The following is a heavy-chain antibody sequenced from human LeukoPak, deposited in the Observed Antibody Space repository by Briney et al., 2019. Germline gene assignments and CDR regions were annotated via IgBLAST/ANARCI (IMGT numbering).Heavy chain of an antibody. CDR1: GFTFSSYS. CDR2: ISSSSSTI. Sequence: GGSLRLSCAASGFTFSSYSMNWVRQAPGKGLEWVSYISSSSSTIYYADSVKGRFTISRDNAKNSLYLQMNSLRAEDTAVYYCARGGWELHPDYWGQGTLVTVSS. V-gene: IGHV3-48*04. J-gene: IGHJ4*02. D-gene: IGHD1-26*01. CDR3: ARGGWELHPDY.